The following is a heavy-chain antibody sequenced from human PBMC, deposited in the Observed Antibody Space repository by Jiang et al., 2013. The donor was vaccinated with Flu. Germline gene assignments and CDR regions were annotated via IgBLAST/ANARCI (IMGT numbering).Heavy chain of an antibody. V-gene: IGHV5-51*01. D-gene: IGHD1-26*01. CDR1: W. J-gene: IGHJ6*02. CDR3: ARLEEEVGRVGATPFFAYGMDV. Sequence: WIGWVRQMPEKGLECMGIIYPGDSDTRYSPSFQGQVTISADKSISTAYLQWSSLKASDTAMYYCARLEEEVGRVGATPFFAYGMDVWGQGTTVTVSS. CDR2: IYPGDSDT.